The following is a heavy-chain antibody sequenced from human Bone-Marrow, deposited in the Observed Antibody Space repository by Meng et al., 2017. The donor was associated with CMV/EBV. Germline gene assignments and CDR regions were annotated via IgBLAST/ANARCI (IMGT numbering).Heavy chain of an antibody. D-gene: IGHD2-2*02. V-gene: IGHV4-34*01. Sequence: SETLSLTCAVYGGSFSGYYWTWIRQPPGKGLEWIGEINHSGSTNYNSSLESRVTISVDKSKNQFSLKLSSVTAADTAVYYCAREEGYCSSTSCYRGGNWFDPWGQGTLVTVSS. CDR2: INHSGST. CDR3: AREEGYCSSTSCYRGGNWFDP. J-gene: IGHJ5*02. CDR1: GGSFSGYY.